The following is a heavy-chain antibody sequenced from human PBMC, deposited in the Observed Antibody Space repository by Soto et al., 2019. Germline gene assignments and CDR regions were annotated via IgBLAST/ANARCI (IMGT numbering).Heavy chain of an antibody. CDR3: ARIGAGGWDIPFDV. Sequence: EVQLVESGGRLVQPGGSMRLSCAASGFTFSSYEMTWVRQAPGKGLEWISYISDSGHTIHYADSVKGRFTISRDSADNSLYLQMDSLRAEDTAVYYCARIGAGGWDIPFDVWGQGTLVTVSS. CDR2: ISDSGHTI. J-gene: IGHJ4*02. CDR1: GFTFSSYE. D-gene: IGHD6-19*01. V-gene: IGHV3-48*03.